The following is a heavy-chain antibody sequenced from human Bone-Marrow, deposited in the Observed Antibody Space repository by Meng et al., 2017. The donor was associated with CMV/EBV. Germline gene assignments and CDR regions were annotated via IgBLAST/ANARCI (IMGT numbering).Heavy chain of an antibody. D-gene: IGHD3-10*01. V-gene: IGHV3-74*01. CDR2: INEYGSLT. J-gene: IGHJ4*02. CDR1: GFTLSRYW. CDR3: ARDLAGRDDY. Sequence: GESLKISCAASGFTLSRYWMHWVRQVPGKGLVWVSRINEYGSLTNYADAVEGRFTISRDNAKNTLFLQMNSLRAEDTAVYYCARDLAGRDDYWGPGTLVTVSS.